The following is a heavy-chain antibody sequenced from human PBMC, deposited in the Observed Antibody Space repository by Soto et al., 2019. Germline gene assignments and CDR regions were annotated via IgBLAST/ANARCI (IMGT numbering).Heavy chain of an antibody. CDR3: ARGEHITIFGVAPRWFDP. J-gene: IGHJ5*02. D-gene: IGHD3-3*01. CDR2: IYYSGST. V-gene: IGHV4-39*07. CDR1: SGSISTSSSY. Sequence: PSETLSLTCTVSSGSISTSSSYWGWIRQPPGKGLKWIGYIYYSGSTNYNPSLKSRVTISMDTSKSQFSLKLSSVTAADTAVYYCARGEHITIFGVAPRWFDPWGQGALLTVSS.